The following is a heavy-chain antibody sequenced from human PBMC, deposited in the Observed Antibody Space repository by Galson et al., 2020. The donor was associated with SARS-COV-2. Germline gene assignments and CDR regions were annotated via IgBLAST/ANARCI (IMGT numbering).Heavy chain of an antibody. CDR1: GFPFSNYD. D-gene: IGHD6-19*01. J-gene: IGHJ4*02. CDR3: AKDGGNSGYSFDF. V-gene: IGHV3-23*01. CDR2: ISRGGGTT. Sequence: GGSLRLSCVASGFPFSNYDMAWIRQAPGKGLEWVSLISRGGGTTSYTQSVTGRFTVSRDNSGDTLYLEMSDLRGDDTAVYYCAKDGGNSGYSFDFWGQGTVVTVSS.